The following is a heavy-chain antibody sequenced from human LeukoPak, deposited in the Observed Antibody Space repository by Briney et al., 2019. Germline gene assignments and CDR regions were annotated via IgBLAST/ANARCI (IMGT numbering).Heavy chain of an antibody. CDR2: NKSKSYGGTP. CDR1: GFKVRDVW. J-gene: IGHJ4*02. V-gene: IGHV3-15*01. Sequence: GGSLRLSCGASGFKVRDVWMSWVRQAPGRGLEWLGRNKSKSYGGTPDYVAPVKGRFTIPRDDSKNTVSLQMNSLKTEDTAVYYCTTDPRHWGQGTLVT. CDR3: TTDPRH.